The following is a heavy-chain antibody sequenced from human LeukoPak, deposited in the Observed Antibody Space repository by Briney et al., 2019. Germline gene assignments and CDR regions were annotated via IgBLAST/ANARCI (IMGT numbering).Heavy chain of an antibody. CDR3: AKEVEDSSSWYYYYYGMDV. CDR2: IKYDGSEE. J-gene: IGHJ6*02. CDR1: GLSFSGQW. D-gene: IGHD6-13*01. Sequence: GGSLRLSCTASGLSFSGQWMNWVRQSPGQGLEWVANIKYDGSEEYYVDSVKGRFTISREDAKNSLSLQMDSVRPEDTAVYYCAKEVEDSSSWYYYYYGMDVWGQGTTVTVSS. V-gene: IGHV3-7*01.